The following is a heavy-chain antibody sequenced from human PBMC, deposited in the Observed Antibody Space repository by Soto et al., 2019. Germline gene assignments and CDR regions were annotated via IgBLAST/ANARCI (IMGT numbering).Heavy chain of an antibody. D-gene: IGHD1-26*01. CDR1: GGSISSGGYS. J-gene: IGHJ5*02. CDR2: IYHSGST. CDR3: ARGVGATTDGDWFDP. V-gene: IGHV4-30-2*01. Sequence: SSETLSLTCAVSGGSISSGGYSWSWIRQPPGKGLEWIGYIYHSGSTYYNPSLKSRVTISVDRSKNQFSLKLSSVTAADTAVYYCARGVGATTDGDWFDPWGQGTLVTAPQ.